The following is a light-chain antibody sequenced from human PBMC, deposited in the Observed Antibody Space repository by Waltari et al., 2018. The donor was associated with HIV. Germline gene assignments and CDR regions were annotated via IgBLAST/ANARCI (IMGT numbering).Light chain of an antibody. Sequence: SSELTQDPAVSVALGKTVRITCQGDSLRSYYASWYQQKPGQAPVLVIYGKNNRPSGIPDQFSGSSSGNTASLTITGAQAEDEADYYCNSRDSSGNHVVFGGGTKLTVL. CDR3: NSRDSSGNHVV. J-gene: IGLJ2*01. V-gene: IGLV3-19*01. CDR2: GKN. CDR1: SLRSYY.